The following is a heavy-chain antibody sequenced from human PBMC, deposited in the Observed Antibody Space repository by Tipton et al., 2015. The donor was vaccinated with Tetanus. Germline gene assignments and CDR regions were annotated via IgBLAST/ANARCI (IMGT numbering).Heavy chain of an antibody. CDR1: EFNVSYKY. J-gene: IGHJ4*02. V-gene: IGHV3-23*01. CDR2: IGGSGGAS. Sequence: SLRLSCADSEFNVSYKYISWVRQAPGKGLEWVSAIGGSGGASYYADSVKGRFTISRDNSKSTLYLQVHSLRVEDTAIYFCAKGRAAATYFFDYWGQGTPVTVSS. D-gene: IGHD6-25*01. CDR3: AKGRAAATYFFDY.